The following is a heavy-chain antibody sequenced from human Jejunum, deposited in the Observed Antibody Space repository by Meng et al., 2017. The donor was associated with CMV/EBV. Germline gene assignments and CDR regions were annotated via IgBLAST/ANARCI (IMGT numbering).Heavy chain of an antibody. Sequence: QDPGPRLGKPSGTLSLTCTVSGGFISNYYWSWIRQPAGKGLEYIGRIYSSGTTKYNPSLNSRVTMSVDTSKNQFSLKVRSVTAADTAVYLCARHEVVGTAIFDYWGQGTLVTVSS. CDR1: GGFISNYY. CDR2: IYSSGTT. V-gene: IGHV4-4*07. J-gene: IGHJ4*02. D-gene: IGHD6-19*01. CDR3: ARHEVVGTAIFDY.